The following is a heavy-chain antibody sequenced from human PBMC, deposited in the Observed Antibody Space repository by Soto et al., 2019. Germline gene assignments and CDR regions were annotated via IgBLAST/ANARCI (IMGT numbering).Heavy chain of an antibody. V-gene: IGHV3-15*01. CDR1: GFTFSNAW. Sequence: GGSLRLSCAASGFTFSNAWMSWVRQAPGKGLEWVGRIKSKTDGGTTDYAAPVKGRFNISRDDSKNTLYLQMNSLKTEDTAVYYCTTEPYPPDYDILTGYIYPLYYFDYWGQGTLVTVSS. CDR3: TTEPYPPDYDILTGYIYPLYYFDY. D-gene: IGHD3-9*01. J-gene: IGHJ4*02. CDR2: IKSKTDGGTT.